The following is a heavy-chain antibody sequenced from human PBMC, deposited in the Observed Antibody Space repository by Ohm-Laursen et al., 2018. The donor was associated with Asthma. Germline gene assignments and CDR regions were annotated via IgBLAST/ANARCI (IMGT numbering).Heavy chain of an antibody. CDR3: ARIGPEWELPGREYSLHH. J-gene: IGHJ1*01. Sequence: GSLRLSCTASGYTFSRYSIHWVRQIPGKGLEWVASISTASTFIYYADSVRGRFTTSRDNARNSVYLQMNSLRAEDTALHYCARIGPEWELPGREYSLHHWGEGTLVTVSS. D-gene: IGHD1-26*01. V-gene: IGHV3-21*01. CDR2: ISTASTFI. CDR1: GYTFSRYS.